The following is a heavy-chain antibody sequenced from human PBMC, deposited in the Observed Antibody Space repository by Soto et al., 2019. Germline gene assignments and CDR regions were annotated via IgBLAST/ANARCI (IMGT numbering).Heavy chain of an antibody. CDR3: ARVARVDGVAAHRGQAVDI. V-gene: IGHV1-46*04. CDR2: INPSGGSA. D-gene: IGHD3-3*01. Sequence: VASVKVSCKASGYTFISYYLHWVRQAPGQGLEWMGIINPSGGSASYAQRLQGRLTMTRDTSTSTVYMELSSLRSEDTAVYYCARVARVDGVAAHRGQAVDIWGQGTMVTVSS. J-gene: IGHJ3*02. CDR1: GYTFISYY.